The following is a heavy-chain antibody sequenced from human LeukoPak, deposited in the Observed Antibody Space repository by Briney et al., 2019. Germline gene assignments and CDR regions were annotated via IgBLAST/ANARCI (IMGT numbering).Heavy chain of an antibody. V-gene: IGHV4-34*01. CDR1: GVSLRGYY. Sequence: SQALSLTCAVYGVSLRGYYWSWIRQSPEKGLEWIGEISHEGDSIYNPSLKSRLTLSVDMSKNQFSLNLRSVTAADTAVYYCARGRNFVSDYYFDVWGKGTTVIVSS. CDR2: ISHEGDS. CDR3: ARGRNFVSDYYFDV. D-gene: IGHD1-7*01. J-gene: IGHJ6*03.